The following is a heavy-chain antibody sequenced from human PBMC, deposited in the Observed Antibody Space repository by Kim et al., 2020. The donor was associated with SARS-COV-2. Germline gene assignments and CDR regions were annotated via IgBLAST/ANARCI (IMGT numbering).Heavy chain of an antibody. V-gene: IGHV4-34*01. Sequence: SRVTISVDTSKNQFSLKLSSVTAADTAVYYCARGPGLYYYDSSGYSYFDYWGQGTLVTVSS. J-gene: IGHJ4*02. CDR3: ARGPGLYYYDSSGYSYFDY. D-gene: IGHD3-22*01.